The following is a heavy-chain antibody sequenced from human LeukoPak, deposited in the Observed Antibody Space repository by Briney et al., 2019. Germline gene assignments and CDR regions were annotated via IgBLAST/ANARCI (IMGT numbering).Heavy chain of an antibody. CDR2: IYYSGST. D-gene: IGHD4/OR15-4a*01. J-gene: IGHJ5*02. V-gene: IGHV4-59*01. Sequence: SETLSLTCTVSGVSISNYYWSWIRQPPGKGLEWIGYIYYSGSTNYNPSLKSRVTISIDTSKNQFSLKLSSVTAADTAVYYCARLPMVAVATWGQGTLVTVSS. CDR3: ARLPMVAVAT. CDR1: GVSISNYY.